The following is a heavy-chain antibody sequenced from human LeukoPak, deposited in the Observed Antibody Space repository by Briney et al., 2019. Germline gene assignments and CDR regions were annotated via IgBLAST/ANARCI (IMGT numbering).Heavy chain of an antibody. Sequence: SETLSLTCAVYGGSFSGYYWGWIRQPPGKGLQWIGEITHNGYTNYNPALKSRVTISIDTSKNEFSLKVSSVTAADMAIYYCAASGGPINWLDLWGQGTLVSVSS. V-gene: IGHV4-34*01. D-gene: IGHD3-10*01. CDR1: GGSFSGYY. CDR3: AASGGPINWLDL. CDR2: ITHNGYT. J-gene: IGHJ5*02.